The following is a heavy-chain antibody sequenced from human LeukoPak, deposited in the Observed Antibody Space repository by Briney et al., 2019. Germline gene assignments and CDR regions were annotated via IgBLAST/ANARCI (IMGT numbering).Heavy chain of an antibody. V-gene: IGHV4-61*08. CDR2: IYYSGST. Sequence: SQTLSLTCTVSGGSISSGGYYWSWIRQHPGKGLEWIGYIYYSGSTNYNPSLKSRVTISVDTSKNQFSLKLSSVTAADTAVYYCARETCGGDCYFPAFDIWGQGTMVTVSS. J-gene: IGHJ3*02. CDR3: ARETCGGDCYFPAFDI. D-gene: IGHD2-21*01. CDR1: GGSISSGGYY.